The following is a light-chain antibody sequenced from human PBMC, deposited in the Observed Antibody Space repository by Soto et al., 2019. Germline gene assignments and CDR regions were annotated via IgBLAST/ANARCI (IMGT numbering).Light chain of an antibody. V-gene: IGKV3-11*01. CDR2: DAS. CDR1: QSVSSY. Sequence: EIVLTQSPATLSLSPGERATLSCRASQSVSSYLAWYQQKPGQAPRLLIYDASNRATGIPARFSGSGSGTDFTHTISSLEPADFAVYYCQQRSNWPPYTFGQGTKLEIK. J-gene: IGKJ2*01. CDR3: QQRSNWPPYT.